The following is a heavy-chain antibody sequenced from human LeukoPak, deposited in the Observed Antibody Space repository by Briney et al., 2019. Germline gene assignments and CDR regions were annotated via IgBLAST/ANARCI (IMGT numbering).Heavy chain of an antibody. V-gene: IGHV1-69*05. CDR3: ARDQVNYYGSGPSAFDI. Sequence: SVKASCKASGGTFSSYAISWVRQAPGQGLEWMGGIIPIFGTANYAQKFQGRVTITTDESTSTAYMELSSLGSEDTAVYYCARDQVNYYGSGPSAFDIWGQGTMVTVSS. CDR2: IIPIFGTA. J-gene: IGHJ3*02. CDR1: GGTFSSYA. D-gene: IGHD3-10*01.